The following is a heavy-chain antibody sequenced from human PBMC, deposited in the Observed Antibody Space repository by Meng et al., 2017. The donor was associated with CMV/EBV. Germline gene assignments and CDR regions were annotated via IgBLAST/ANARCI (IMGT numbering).Heavy chain of an antibody. CDR1: GFTFSGSA. Sequence: GGSLRLSCAASGFTFSGSAMHWVRQASGKGLEWVGRIRSKANSYATAYAASVKGRFTISRGDSKNTAYLQMNSLKTEDTAVYYCTTNSYLGYCSSTSCVGYWGQGTLVTVSS. V-gene: IGHV3-73*01. D-gene: IGHD2-2*01. J-gene: IGHJ4*02. CDR3: TTNSYLGYCSSTSCVGY. CDR2: IRSKANSYAT.